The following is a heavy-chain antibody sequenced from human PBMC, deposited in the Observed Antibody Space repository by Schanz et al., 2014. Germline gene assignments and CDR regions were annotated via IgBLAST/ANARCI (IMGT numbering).Heavy chain of an antibody. CDR3: AKDAENTARITDYFEY. CDR2: VSSRSDEM. D-gene: IGHD5-18*01. Sequence: EVQLLESGGGLVQPGGSLRLSCSASTFTFDHYAMTWVRQAPGKGLEWVAAVSSRSDEMTYANSVRGRFTISRDNSKTTVYRQMNSLRAEDTAVYACAKDAENTARITDYFEYWGQGTLVTVSA. J-gene: IGHJ4*02. V-gene: IGHV3-23*01. CDR1: TFTFDHYA.